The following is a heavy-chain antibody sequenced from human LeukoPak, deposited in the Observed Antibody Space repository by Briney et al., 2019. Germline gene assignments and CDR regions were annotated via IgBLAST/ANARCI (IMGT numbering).Heavy chain of an antibody. J-gene: IGHJ4*02. CDR1: GFTFSSYW. D-gene: IGHD3-16*01. V-gene: IGHV3-7*05. CDR2: IKQDGSEK. Sequence: GGSRRLSCAASGFTFSSYWMSWVRQAPGKGLEWVANIKQDGSEKYYVDSVKGRFTISRDNAKNSLYLQMNSLRAEDTAVYYCARDRGMMTFGGDDWGQGTLATVSS. CDR3: ARDRGMMTFGGDD.